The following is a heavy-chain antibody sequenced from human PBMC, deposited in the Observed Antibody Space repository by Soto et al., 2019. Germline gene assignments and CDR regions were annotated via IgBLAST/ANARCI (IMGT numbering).Heavy chain of an antibody. CDR2: INNDGSTT. CDR3: ARVARGAWGVFDH. J-gene: IGHJ4*02. CDR1: GFTLSTYW. D-gene: IGHD3-16*01. V-gene: IGHV3-74*01. Sequence: PGGSLRLSCAASGFTLSTYWMRWVRQAPGKGLVWVSRINNDGSTTNYADAVKGRFTISRDNAKNTLYLQMNSLTAEDTAVYYCARVARGAWGVFDHWGQGTLVTVSS.